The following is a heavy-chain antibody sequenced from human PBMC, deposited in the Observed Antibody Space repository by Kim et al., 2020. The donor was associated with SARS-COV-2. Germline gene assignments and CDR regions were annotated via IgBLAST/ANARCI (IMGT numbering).Heavy chain of an antibody. CDR1: GGSVSSGSYY. CDR2: IYYSGST. D-gene: IGHD6-19*01. V-gene: IGHV4-61*01. Sequence: SETLSLTCTVSGGSVSSGSYYWSWIRQPPGKGLEWIGYIYYSGSTNYNPSLKSRVTISVDTSKNQFSLKLSSVTAADTAVYYCARDRKEARAVAGTGIDYWGQGTLVTVSS. J-gene: IGHJ4*02. CDR3: ARDRKEARAVAGTGIDY.